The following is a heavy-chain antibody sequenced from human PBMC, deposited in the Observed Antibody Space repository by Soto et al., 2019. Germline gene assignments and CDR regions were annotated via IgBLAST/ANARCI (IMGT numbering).Heavy chain of an antibody. D-gene: IGHD4-4*01. V-gene: IGHV3-23*01. J-gene: IGHJ6*02. Sequence: EVQLLESGGGLVQPGGSLRLSCAASGFTFSSYAMSWVRQAPGKGLEWVSAISGSGGSTYYADSVKGRFTISRDNSKNKLHLQMDSLRAEDTAVYYCGAGGVDHSNGYYYGMDVWGQGTTVTVSS. CDR1: GFTFSSYA. CDR3: GAGGVDHSNGYYYGMDV. CDR2: ISGSGGST.